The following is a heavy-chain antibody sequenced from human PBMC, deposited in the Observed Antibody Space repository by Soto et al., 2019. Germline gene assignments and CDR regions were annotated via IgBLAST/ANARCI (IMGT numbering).Heavy chain of an antibody. CDR3: ARRGYSYGYFDP. CDR2: FYSGGTT. Sequence: ETLSLTCTVSGGSISSGIYYWDWIRQPPGKGLEWIGSFYSGGTTSYNPSLKSRVAISVETSKNQFSLKLSSVTAADTAVYFCARRGYSYGYFDPWGQGTLVTVSS. J-gene: IGHJ5*02. D-gene: IGHD5-18*01. V-gene: IGHV4-39*01. CDR1: GGSISSGIYY.